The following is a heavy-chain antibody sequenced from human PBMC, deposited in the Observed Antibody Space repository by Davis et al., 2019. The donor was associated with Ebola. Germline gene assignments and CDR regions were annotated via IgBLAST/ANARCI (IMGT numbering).Heavy chain of an antibody. Sequence: SLKISCAASGFTFDDYAMHWVRQAPGKGLEWVSGIIWNSGSIGYADSVKGRFTISRDNAKNSLYLQMNSLRADDTALYYCVKDLSGSYYGPFDYWGQGTLVTVSS. CDR3: VKDLSGSYYGPFDY. V-gene: IGHV3-9*01. CDR2: IIWNSGSI. J-gene: IGHJ4*02. CDR1: GFTFDDYA. D-gene: IGHD1-26*01.